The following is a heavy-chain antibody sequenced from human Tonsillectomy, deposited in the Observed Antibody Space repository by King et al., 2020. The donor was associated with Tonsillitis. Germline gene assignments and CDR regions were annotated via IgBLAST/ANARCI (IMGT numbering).Heavy chain of an antibody. CDR2: IIPILGIA. J-gene: IGHJ6*03. CDR3: ARHRGDSSSGYYYYYYYMDV. CDR1: GGTFSSYA. V-gene: IGHV1-69*04. D-gene: IGHD6-6*01. Sequence: QLVQSGAEVKKPGSSVKVSYKASGGTFSSYAISWVRQAPGQGLEWMGRIIPILGIANYAQKFQGRVTITADKSTSTAYMELSSLRSEDTAVYYCARHRGDSSSGYYYYYYYMDVWGKGTTVTVSS.